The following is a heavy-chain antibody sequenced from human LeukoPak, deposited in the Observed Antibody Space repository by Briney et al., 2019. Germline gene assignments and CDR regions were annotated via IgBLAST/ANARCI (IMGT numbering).Heavy chain of an antibody. Sequence: PGGSLRLSCAASGFTFSSYAMSWVRQAPGKGLEWVSAISGSGGSTYYTDSVKGRFTISRDNSKNTLNLQMNSLRAEDTAVYYCAKDRPSGSYKGDAFDIWGQGTMVTVSS. V-gene: IGHV3-23*01. CDR1: GFTFSSYA. CDR2: ISGSGGST. J-gene: IGHJ3*02. D-gene: IGHD1-26*01. CDR3: AKDRPSGSYKGDAFDI.